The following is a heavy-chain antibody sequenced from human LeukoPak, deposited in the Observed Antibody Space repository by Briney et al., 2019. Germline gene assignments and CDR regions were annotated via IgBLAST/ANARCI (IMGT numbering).Heavy chain of an antibody. CDR3: ATLVRNYFDS. V-gene: IGHV3-11*01. Sequence: GGSLRLSCAASGFTFSDYYVTWIRQAPGKGLEWVSYISSSGSAIYYADSVKGRFTISRDYAKNSLYLQMNSLRAEDTAVYYCATLVRNYFDSWGQGTLVTVSS. CDR1: GFTFSDYY. D-gene: IGHD3-16*02. CDR2: ISSSGSAI. J-gene: IGHJ4*02.